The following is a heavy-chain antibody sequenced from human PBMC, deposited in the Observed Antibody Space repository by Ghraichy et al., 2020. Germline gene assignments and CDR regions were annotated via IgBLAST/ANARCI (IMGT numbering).Heavy chain of an antibody. Sequence: GGSLRLSCAPSGITLSCYHMSWVRMAPGAGLKYVPAIIGNGGSTYYADSVKGRFTISRDNSKNTLYIQMNSMRAEDTAVYYCAKESLYGSRAYDAYVLDYWGHGTPVSVSS. J-gene: IGHJ4*01. CDR1: GITLSCYH. D-gene: IGHD3-10*01. CDR3: AKESLYGSRAYDAYVLDY. CDR2: IIGNGGST. V-gene: IGHV3-23*01.